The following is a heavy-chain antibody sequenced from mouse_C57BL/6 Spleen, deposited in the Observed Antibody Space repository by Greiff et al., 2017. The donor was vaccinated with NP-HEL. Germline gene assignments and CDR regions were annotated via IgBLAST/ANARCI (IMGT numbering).Heavy chain of an antibody. CDR1: GYIFTSYW. Sequence: VQLQQPGAELVMPGASVKLFCKASGYIFTSYWMHWVKQRPGQGLEWIGEIDPSDSYTNYNQKFKGKSTLTVDKSSSTAYMQLSSLTSEDSAVYYCAHLYSGFAYWGQGTLVTVSA. J-gene: IGHJ3*01. D-gene: IGHD2-1*01. CDR3: AHLYSGFAY. CDR2: IDPSDSYT. V-gene: IGHV1-69*01.